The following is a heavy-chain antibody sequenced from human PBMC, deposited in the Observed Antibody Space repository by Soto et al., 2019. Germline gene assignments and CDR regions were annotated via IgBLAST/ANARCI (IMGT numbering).Heavy chain of an antibody. CDR3: ARDPWAADY. J-gene: IGHJ4*02. Sequence: EVQLVESGGGLVQPGGSLRLSCAASGFTVSTKYMSWVRQAPGKGLEWVSVIYSGGSTFYADSVRGRFPISRDNSKNKVNLQMNSLRAEDTAVYYCARDPWAADYWGQGTLVTVSS. D-gene: IGHD3-16*01. CDR2: IYSGGST. V-gene: IGHV3-66*01. CDR1: GFTVSTKY.